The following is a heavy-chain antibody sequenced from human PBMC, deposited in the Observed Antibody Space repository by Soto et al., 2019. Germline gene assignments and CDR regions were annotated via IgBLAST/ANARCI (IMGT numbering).Heavy chain of an antibody. CDR2: MSHSGGT. D-gene: IGHD1-1*01. J-gene: IGHJ3*02. CDR3: ARVERETATTVVDAFDI. CDR1: GGFVSSGSYY. V-gene: IGHV4-34*01. Sequence: QVQLQQWGAGLLKPSETLSLTCAVYGGFVSSGSYYWSWIRQPPGKGLEWIWEMSHSGGTHFNPSLKSRVTISVDTSKNQFSLKMSSGTAADTALYYCARVERETATTVVDAFDIWGPGTMVTVSS.